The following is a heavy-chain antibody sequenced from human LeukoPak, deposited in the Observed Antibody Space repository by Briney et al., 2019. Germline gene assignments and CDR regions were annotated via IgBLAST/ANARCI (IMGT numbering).Heavy chain of an antibody. D-gene: IGHD3-10*01. Sequence: SGGSLRPSCVASGFTFCSHIMSWVRQAPGQGLERVSGITGDGVYTYYTDSAKGRFAISSDNYRNTLYLQMNSLRAEDTAIYYCARGGLHSQYGMDVWGQGTTVTVSS. J-gene: IGHJ6*02. CDR1: GFTFCSHI. CDR2: ITGDGVYT. CDR3: ARGGLHSQYGMDV. V-gene: IGHV3-23*01.